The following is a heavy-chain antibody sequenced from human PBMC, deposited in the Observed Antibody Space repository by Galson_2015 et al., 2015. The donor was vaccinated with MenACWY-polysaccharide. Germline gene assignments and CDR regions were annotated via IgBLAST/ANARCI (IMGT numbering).Heavy chain of an antibody. CDR2: IYPSDSDT. D-gene: IGHD6-13*01. V-gene: IGHV5-51*01. Sequence: QSGAEVKKPGESLTISCKGSGYSFSTSWIGWVRQMPGKGLEWMGIIYPSDSDTRYSPSFQGQVTISADKSISTAYLQWSSLKASDTAMYYCARPGYSSSLDYWGQGTLVTVSS. CDR1: GYSFSTSW. CDR3: ARPGYSSSLDY. J-gene: IGHJ4*02.